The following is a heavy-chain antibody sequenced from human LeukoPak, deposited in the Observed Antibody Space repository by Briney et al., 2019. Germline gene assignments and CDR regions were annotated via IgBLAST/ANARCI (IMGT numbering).Heavy chain of an antibody. J-gene: IGHJ1*01. V-gene: IGHV3-23*01. Sequence: QTGGSLRLSCAASGFTFISYAMSWVRQAPGKGMEWVSTLSDVGNSTYYADSVKGRFTISRDSSKNTLYLQMNSLRAEDTAVYFCAKGPMYYYDSSAPYPEYFQHWGQGTLVTVSS. D-gene: IGHD3-22*01. CDR2: LSDVGNST. CDR1: GFTFISYA. CDR3: AKGPMYYYDSSAPYPEYFQH.